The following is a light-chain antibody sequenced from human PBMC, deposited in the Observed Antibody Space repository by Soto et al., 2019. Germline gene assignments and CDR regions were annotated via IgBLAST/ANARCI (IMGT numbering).Light chain of an antibody. CDR3: CSYAGSTTRVV. CDR1: SSDVGTYKY. V-gene: IGLV2-14*01. J-gene: IGLJ2*01. CDR2: EVS. Sequence: QSVLTQPASVSGSPGQSITISCTGTSSDVGTYKYVSWYQQHPGKAPKLMIYEVSYRPSGVSNRFSGSKSGNTASLTISGLQAEDEADYYCCSYAGSTTRVVFGGGTKLTVL.